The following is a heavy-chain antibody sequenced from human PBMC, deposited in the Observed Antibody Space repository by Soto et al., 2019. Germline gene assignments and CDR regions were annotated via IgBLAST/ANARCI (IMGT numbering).Heavy chain of an antibody. CDR2: IFYSGST. D-gene: IGHD5-18*01. V-gene: IGHV4-59*01. J-gene: IGHJ4*02. CDR1: GGSIRSYY. CDR3: ARGAADTAMVDS. Sequence: KPSETLSLTCTVSGGSIRSYYWTWIWQPPGKGLEWLGYIFYSGSTFYNPSLKSRVTISIHTSKSQFSLQLTSVTAADTAVYYCARGAADTAMVDSWGQGTLVTVSS.